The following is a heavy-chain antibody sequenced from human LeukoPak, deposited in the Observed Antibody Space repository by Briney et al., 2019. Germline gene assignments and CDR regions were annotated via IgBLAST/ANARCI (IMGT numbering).Heavy chain of an antibody. Sequence: ASVKVSCKASGYTFTSYYMHWVRQAPGQGLEWMGIINPSGGSTSYAQEFQGRVTMTRDTSTSTVYMELSSLRSEDTAVFYCARSRGGITDAFDIWGQGTMVTVSS. CDR3: ARSRGGITDAFDI. CDR1: GYTFTSYY. D-gene: IGHD6-25*01. J-gene: IGHJ3*02. CDR2: INPSGGST. V-gene: IGHV1-46*01.